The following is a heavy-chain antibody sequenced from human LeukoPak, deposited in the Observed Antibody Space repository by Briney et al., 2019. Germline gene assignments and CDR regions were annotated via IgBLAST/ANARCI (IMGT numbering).Heavy chain of an antibody. D-gene: IGHD4-17*01. CDR2: IYYSGST. Sequence: PSQTLSLTCTVSGGSISSGDYYWSWIRQPPGKGLEWIGYIYYSGSTYYNPSLKSRVTISVDTSKNQFSLKLSSVTAADTAVYYCARDVTTVTSDRYYSYYYGMDVWGQGTTVTVSS. J-gene: IGHJ6*02. CDR1: GGSISSGDYY. V-gene: IGHV4-30-4*01. CDR3: ARDVTTVTSDRYYSYYYGMDV.